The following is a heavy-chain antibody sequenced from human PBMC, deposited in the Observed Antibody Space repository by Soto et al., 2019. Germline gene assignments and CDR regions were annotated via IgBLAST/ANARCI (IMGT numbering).Heavy chain of an antibody. CDR2: INAGNGNT. Sequence: VQLVQSGAEVKKPGASVKGSCKASGYTFTSYAMHWVRQAPGQRLEWMGWINAGNGNTKYSQKFQGRGTITRDTSASTAYMELSSLRSEDTAVYYCASGPGGPDGPGDYWGQGTLVTVSS. V-gene: IGHV1-3*01. D-gene: IGHD2-15*01. CDR1: GYTFTSYA. CDR3: ASGPGGPDGPGDY. J-gene: IGHJ4*02.